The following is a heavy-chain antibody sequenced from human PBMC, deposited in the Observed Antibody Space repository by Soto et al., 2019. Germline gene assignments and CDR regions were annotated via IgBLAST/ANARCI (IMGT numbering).Heavy chain of an antibody. CDR3: AREKRRDIGLAPNWFDP. CDR2: IYYSGST. D-gene: IGHD2-15*01. CDR1: GGSISSGDYY. J-gene: IGHJ5*02. Sequence: SETLSLTCTVSGGSISSGDYYWSWIRQPPGKGLEWIGYIYYSGSTYYNPSLKSRVTISVDTSKNQFSLKLSSVTAADTAVYYCAREKRRDIGLAPNWFDPWGQGTLVTVSS. V-gene: IGHV4-30-4*01.